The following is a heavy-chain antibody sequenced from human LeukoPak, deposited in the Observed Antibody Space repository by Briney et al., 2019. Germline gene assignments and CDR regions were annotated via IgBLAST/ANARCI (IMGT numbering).Heavy chain of an antibody. Sequence: SETLSLTCTVSGGSISSGDYYWSWIRQPPGKGLEWIGEINHSGSTNYNPSLKSRVTISVDTSKNQFSLKLSSVTAADTAVYYCARRAGGIVGATNFDYWGQGTLVTVSS. CDR1: GGSISSGDYY. D-gene: IGHD1-26*01. CDR3: ARRAGGIVGATNFDY. CDR2: INHSGST. V-gene: IGHV4-39*07. J-gene: IGHJ4*02.